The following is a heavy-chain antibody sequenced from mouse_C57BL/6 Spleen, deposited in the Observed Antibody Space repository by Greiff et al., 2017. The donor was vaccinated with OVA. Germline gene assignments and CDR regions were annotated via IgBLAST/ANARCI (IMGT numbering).Heavy chain of an antibody. CDR3: ARGGYDYPPFAD. Sequence: EVQLQQSGPELVKPGASVKISCKASGYTFTDYYMNWVKQSHGKSLEWIGDLNPNNGGTSYNQKFKGKATLTVDKSSSTAYMALRSLTSEDSAVYYCARGGYDYPPFADWGQGTLVTVSA. CDR1: GYTFTDYY. J-gene: IGHJ3*01. D-gene: IGHD2-4*01. V-gene: IGHV1-26*01. CDR2: LNPNNGGT.